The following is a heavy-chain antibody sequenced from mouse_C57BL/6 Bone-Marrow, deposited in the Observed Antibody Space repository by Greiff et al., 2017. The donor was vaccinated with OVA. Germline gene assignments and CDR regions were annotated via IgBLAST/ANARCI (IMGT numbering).Heavy chain of an antibody. CDR1: GYAFSSSW. J-gene: IGHJ1*03. CDR2: IYPGDGDT. D-gene: IGHD1-1*01. Sequence: QVQLQQSGPELVKPGASVKLSCKASGYAFSSSWMNWVKQRPGKGLEWIGWIYPGDGDTNYNGKFKGKATLTADKSSSTASMQLSRLTSEDSAVYFCAREAFTVVASKLYFDVWGTGTTVTVSS. V-gene: IGHV1-82*01. CDR3: AREAFTVVASKLYFDV.